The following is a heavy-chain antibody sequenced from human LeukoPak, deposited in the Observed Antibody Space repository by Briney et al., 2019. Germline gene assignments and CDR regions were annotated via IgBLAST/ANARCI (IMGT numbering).Heavy chain of an antibody. V-gene: IGHV4-59*01. CDR1: GGSISSYY. J-gene: IGHJ4*02. D-gene: IGHD6-19*01. CDR2: IYYSGST. Sequence: SETLSHTCTVSGGSISSYYWSWIRQPPGKGLEWIGYIYYSGSTNYNPSLKSRVTISVDTSKNQFSLKLSSVTAADTAVYYCARARSPKTFDYWGQGTLVTVSS. CDR3: ARARSPKTFDY.